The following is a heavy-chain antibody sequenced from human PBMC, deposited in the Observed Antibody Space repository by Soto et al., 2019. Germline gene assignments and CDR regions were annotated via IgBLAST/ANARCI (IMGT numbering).Heavy chain of an antibody. Sequence: PGGSLRLSCAASGFTFSNAWMSWVRQARGKGLEWVGRIKSKTDDGTTDYAAPVKGRFTISRDDSKSTLYLQMNSLKTEDTAVYYCTTDNMITFGGVIVPNWFDPWVQGTLVTVSS. D-gene: IGHD3-16*02. J-gene: IGHJ5*02. V-gene: IGHV3-15*01. CDR2: IKSKTDDGTT. CDR3: TTDNMITFGGVIVPNWFDP. CDR1: GFTFSNAW.